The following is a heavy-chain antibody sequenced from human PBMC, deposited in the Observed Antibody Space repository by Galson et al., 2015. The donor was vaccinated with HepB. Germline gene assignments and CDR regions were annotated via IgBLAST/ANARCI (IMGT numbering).Heavy chain of an antibody. CDR1: GFTVSSSY. D-gene: IGHD1-26*01. V-gene: IGHV3-53*01. CDR3: ARGPYSGSYYGFDY. J-gene: IGHJ4*02. Sequence: SLRLSCAASGFTVSSSYMTWVRQAPGKGLDWVSVIYSDGSTNYADSVKGRFTISRDNSKNTLYLHMNSLRAEDTAVYFCARGPYSGSYYGFDYWGQGTLVTVSS. CDR2: IYSDGST.